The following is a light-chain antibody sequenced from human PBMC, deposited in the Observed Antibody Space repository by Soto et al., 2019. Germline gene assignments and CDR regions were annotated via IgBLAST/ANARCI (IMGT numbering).Light chain of an antibody. V-gene: IGKV3-20*01. Sequence: EILLTQSPGTLSLSPGERSTLXXRASQSVNSSYLAWYQQKPGQAPRLXIYGASSRATGIPDRFSGSGSGTDFTLTISRLEPEDFAVYYCQQYGSSPITFGQGTRLEIK. J-gene: IGKJ5*01. CDR1: QSVNSSY. CDR3: QQYGSSPIT. CDR2: GAS.